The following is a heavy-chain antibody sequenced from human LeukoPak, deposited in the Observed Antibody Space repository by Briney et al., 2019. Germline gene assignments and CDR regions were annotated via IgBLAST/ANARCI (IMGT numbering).Heavy chain of an antibody. D-gene: IGHD6-13*01. CDR3: ARLEDSSWYLAS. V-gene: IGHV3-53*01. J-gene: IGHJ2*01. Sequence: GGSLRLSCAASGFTVSSNYMSWVRQAPGKGLEWVSVIYSGGSTYYADSVKGRFTISRDNSKNTLYLQMNSLRAEDTSVYYCARLEDSSWYLASGGREPRVTVPS. CDR2: IYSGGST. CDR1: GFTVSSNY.